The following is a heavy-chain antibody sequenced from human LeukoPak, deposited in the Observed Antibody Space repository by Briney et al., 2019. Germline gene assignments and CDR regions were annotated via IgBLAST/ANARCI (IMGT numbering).Heavy chain of an antibody. J-gene: IGHJ6*02. CDR2: INAGNGNT. D-gene: IGHD5-12*01. V-gene: IGHV1-3*01. Sequence: ASVKVSCKASGYTFTSYAMHWVRQAPGQRLEWMGWINAGNGNTKYSQKFQGRVTMTRNTSISTAYMELSSLRSEDTAVYYCACIVATTYYYYYGMDVWGQGTTVTVSS. CDR3: ACIVATTYYYYYGMDV. CDR1: GYTFTSYA.